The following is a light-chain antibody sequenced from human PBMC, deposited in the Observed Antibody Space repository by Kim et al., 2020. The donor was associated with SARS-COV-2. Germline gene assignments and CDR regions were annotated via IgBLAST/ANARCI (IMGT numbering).Light chain of an antibody. J-gene: IGLJ1*01. CDR2: SKN. Sequence: ALGQTVRITCQGYSLRSYYASWYPQKPGQAPVLVIYSKNNRPSGIPDRFSGSSSGNTASLTITGAQAEDEADYYCNSRDSSGNHYVFGTGTKVTVL. CDR3: NSRDSSGNHYV. CDR1: SLRSYY. V-gene: IGLV3-19*01.